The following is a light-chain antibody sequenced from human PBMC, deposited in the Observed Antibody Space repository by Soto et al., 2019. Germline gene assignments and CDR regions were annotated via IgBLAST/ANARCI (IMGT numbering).Light chain of an antibody. Sequence: QSALTQPASVSGSPGQSITISCTGTSSDVGSHNLVSWYQQHPGKAPKLMIYDVSKRPSGVPDRFSGSKSGNTASLTISGLQAEDEADYYCCSYAGSYTWVFGGGTKLTVL. V-gene: IGLV2-11*01. J-gene: IGLJ2*01. CDR2: DVS. CDR1: SSDVGSHNL. CDR3: CSYAGSYTWV.